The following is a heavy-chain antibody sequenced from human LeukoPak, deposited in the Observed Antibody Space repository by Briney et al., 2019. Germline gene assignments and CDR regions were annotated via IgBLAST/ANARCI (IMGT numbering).Heavy chain of an antibody. CDR2: FDPEDGET. CDR1: GYTLTELS. D-gene: IGHD3-10*01. CDR3: ATEGVLWFGDSFAY. V-gene: IGHV1-24*01. Sequence: GATVKVSCKVSGYTLTELSMHWVRQAPGKGLEWMGGFDPEDGETIYAQKFQGRVTMTEDTSTDTAYMELSSLRSEDTAVYYCATEGVLWFGDSFAYWGQGTLVTVSS. J-gene: IGHJ4*02.